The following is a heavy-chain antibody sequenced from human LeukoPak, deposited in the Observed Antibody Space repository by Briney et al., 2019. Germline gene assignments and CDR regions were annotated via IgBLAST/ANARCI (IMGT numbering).Heavy chain of an antibody. CDR3: AREVAARRLGSWIDP. CDR2: IKQDGSKI. V-gene: IGHV3-7*01. CDR1: GFTFSTYW. D-gene: IGHD6-6*01. J-gene: IGHJ5*02. Sequence: GGSLRLSCAASGFTFSTYWMSWVRQAPGKGLEWVANIKQDGSKIYYVDSVKGRFTISRDNAKNSLYLQMNSLTAEDTAVYYCAREVAARRLGSWIDPWGQGTLVTVSS.